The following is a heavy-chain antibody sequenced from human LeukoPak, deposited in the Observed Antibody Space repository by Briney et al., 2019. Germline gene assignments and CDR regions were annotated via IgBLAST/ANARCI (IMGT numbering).Heavy chain of an antibody. Sequence: GASVKVSCKASGGTLSSYTLSWVRQAPGQGREWMGGIIPIFGTAHNAQKFQGRVTITADESTRTDYMELSSLRSEDTAVYYCASFSYYDFWSGYSWFDPGGQGTLVTVSS. CDR3: ASFSYYDFWSGYSWFDP. D-gene: IGHD3-3*01. V-gene: IGHV1-69*13. CDR2: IIPIFGTA. J-gene: IGHJ5*02. CDR1: GGTLSSYT.